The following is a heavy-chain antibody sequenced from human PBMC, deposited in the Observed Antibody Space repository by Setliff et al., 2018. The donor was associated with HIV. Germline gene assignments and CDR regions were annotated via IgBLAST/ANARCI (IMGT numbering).Heavy chain of an antibody. CDR3: ARLGDFWSGYYYFDY. Sequence: ASVKVSCKASGYTFTSYSMHWVRQAPGQGLEWMGIINPSGGSTSYAQKFQGRVTMTRDTSTSTVYMELSSLRSEDTAVYYCARLGDFWSGYYYFDYWGQGTLVTVSS. D-gene: IGHD3-3*01. CDR1: GYTFTSYS. V-gene: IGHV1-46*01. J-gene: IGHJ4*02. CDR2: INPSGGST.